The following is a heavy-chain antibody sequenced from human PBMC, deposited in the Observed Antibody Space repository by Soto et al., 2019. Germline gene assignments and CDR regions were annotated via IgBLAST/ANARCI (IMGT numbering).Heavy chain of an antibody. CDR2: INPNSGGT. CDR1: GYTFTGYY. J-gene: IGHJ4*02. V-gene: IGHV1-2*04. CDR3: ARAGPYYYDGSGYYYFDY. D-gene: IGHD3-22*01. Sequence: ASVKVSCKASGYTFTGYYMHWVRQAPGQGLEWMGWINPNSGGTNYAQKFQGWVTMTRDTSISTAYMELSRLRSDDTAVYYCARAGPYYYDGSGYYYFDYWGQGTLVTVSS.